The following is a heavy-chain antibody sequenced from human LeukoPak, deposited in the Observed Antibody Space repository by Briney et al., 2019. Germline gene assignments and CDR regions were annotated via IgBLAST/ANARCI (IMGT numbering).Heavy chain of an antibody. D-gene: IGHD4-17*01. Sequence: GGSLRLSCAASGFTFSSYSMNWVRQAPGKGLEWVSSISSSSSYIYYADSVKGRFTISRDNSKNTLYLQMNSLRAEDTAVYYCAKKSTTVTFFDYWGQGTLVTVSS. CDR3: AKKSTTVTFFDY. CDR1: GFTFSSYS. V-gene: IGHV3-21*04. J-gene: IGHJ4*02. CDR2: ISSSSSYI.